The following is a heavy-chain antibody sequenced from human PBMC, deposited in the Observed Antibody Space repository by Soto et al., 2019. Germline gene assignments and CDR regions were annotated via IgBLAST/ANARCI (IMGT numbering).Heavy chain of an antibody. CDR3: TKDALRLYYFDY. D-gene: IGHD2-15*01. V-gene: IGHV3-23*01. CDR1: GFTFSNYA. Sequence: EVQLLESGGGLVQPGGSLRLSCAASGFTFSNYAMNWVRQAPGKGLEWVSAISGSGSTYYADSLKGRFTTSSDDSKNTTYLKINGMRAVDTAVYYCTKDALRLYYFDYWGPGTLVSVSS. J-gene: IGHJ4*02. CDR2: ISGSGST.